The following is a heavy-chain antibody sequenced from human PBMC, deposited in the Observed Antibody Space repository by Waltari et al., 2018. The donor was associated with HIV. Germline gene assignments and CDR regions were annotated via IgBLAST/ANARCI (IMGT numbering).Heavy chain of an antibody. D-gene: IGHD3-3*01. J-gene: IGHJ6*02. V-gene: IGHV4-34*01. Sequence: QVQLQQWGAGLLKPSETLSLTCAVYGGSFSGYYWSWIRQPPGKGLEWIGEINHSGSTNRNPSLKSRVTISVDTSKNQFSLKLSSVTAADTAVYYCARVGVTIFGVVIDYYGMDVWGQGTTVTVSS. CDR2: INHSGST. CDR1: GGSFSGYY. CDR3: ARVGVTIFGVVIDYYGMDV.